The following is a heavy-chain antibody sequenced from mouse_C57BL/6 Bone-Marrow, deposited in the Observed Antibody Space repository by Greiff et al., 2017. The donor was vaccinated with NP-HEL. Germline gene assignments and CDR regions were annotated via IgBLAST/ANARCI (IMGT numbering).Heavy chain of an antibody. CDR1: GYTFTSYW. D-gene: IGHD1-1*01. Sequence: QVQLQQPGAELVKPGASVKLSCKASGYTFTSYWMHWVKQRPGQGLEWIGMIHPNSGSTNYNEKFKSKATLTVDKSSSTAYMQLSSLTSEDSAVYYWARRELITTVVGETDYFDYWGQGTTLTVSS. CDR3: ARRELITTVVGETDYFDY. CDR2: IHPNSGST. J-gene: IGHJ2*01. V-gene: IGHV1-64*01.